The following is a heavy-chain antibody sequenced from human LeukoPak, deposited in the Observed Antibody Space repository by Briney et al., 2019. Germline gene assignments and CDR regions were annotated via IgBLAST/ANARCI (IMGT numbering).Heavy chain of an antibody. Sequence: PSQTLSLTCAVSGGSISSGDYYWSCIRQPPGKGLEWIGYIYYSGSTYYNPSLKSRVTISVDTSKNQFSLKLSSVTAADTAMYYCARLMTSFRAFDIWGQGTMVTVSS. CDR3: ARLMTSFRAFDI. CDR2: IYYSGST. D-gene: IGHD2-8*01. J-gene: IGHJ3*02. CDR1: GGSISSGDYY. V-gene: IGHV4-30-4*01.